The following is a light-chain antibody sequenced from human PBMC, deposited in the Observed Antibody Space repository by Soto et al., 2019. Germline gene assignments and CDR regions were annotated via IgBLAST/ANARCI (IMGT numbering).Light chain of an antibody. J-gene: IGKJ2*01. CDR2: DAS. V-gene: IGKV1-5*01. CDR1: QSISSH. CDR3: QQYSSNFYT. Sequence: STLSASVGDRVTITCRASQSISSHLAWYQQKPGKAPEVLIYDASTLESGVSSRFSGSGSGTKFTLTISNLQPDDFATYFCQQYSSNFYTFGQGTKVDIK.